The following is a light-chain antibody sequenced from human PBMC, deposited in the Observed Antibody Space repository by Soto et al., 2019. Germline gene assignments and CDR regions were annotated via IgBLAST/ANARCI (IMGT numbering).Light chain of an antibody. J-gene: IGLJ1*01. Sequence: QSVLTQPPSLSGAPGQRLTISCAGSNSNSGASYDVPWYQQLPVTAPKVVIYGSGNRPSGGPDRFSGSKSGTSASLAIAGLLAEDEADYYCQSYDSSLSGYVFGTGTKVTVL. CDR3: QSYDSSLSGYV. CDR1: NSNSGASYD. CDR2: GSG. V-gene: IGLV1-40*01.